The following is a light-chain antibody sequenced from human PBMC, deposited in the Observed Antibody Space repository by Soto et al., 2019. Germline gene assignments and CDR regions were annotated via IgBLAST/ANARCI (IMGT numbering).Light chain of an antibody. CDR1: SSNIGSNT. J-gene: IGLJ3*02. V-gene: IGLV1-44*01. Sequence: QSVLTQPPSASGTPGQRVTISCSGSSSNIGSNTVNWYQQLPGTAPKLLIYSNNQRPSGVPDRFSGSKSGTSASLAISGLQSEDEADYYCHSYRSGSPVFGGGTKVTVL. CDR3: HSYRSGSPV. CDR2: SNN.